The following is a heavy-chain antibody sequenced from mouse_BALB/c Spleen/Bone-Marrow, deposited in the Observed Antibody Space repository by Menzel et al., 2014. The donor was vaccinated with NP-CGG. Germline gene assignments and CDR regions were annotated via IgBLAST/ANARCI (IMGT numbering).Heavy chain of an antibody. CDR3: ARRFTTGVTTGAMDY. Sequence: EVNVVESGGGLVKLGGSLKLSCAASGFTFSSYYMSRVRQTPEERLELVAAINSNGGGTYYPDTVKGRFTISRDNAKNTLCLQMSSLRSEDTALYYCARRFTTGVTTGAMDYWGQGTSVTVSS. D-gene: IGHD1-1*01. J-gene: IGHJ4*01. CDR1: GFTFSSYY. CDR2: INSNGGGT. V-gene: IGHV5-6-2*01.